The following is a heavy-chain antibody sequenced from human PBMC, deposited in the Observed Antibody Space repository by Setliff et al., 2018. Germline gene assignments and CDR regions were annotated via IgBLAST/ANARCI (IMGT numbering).Heavy chain of an antibody. D-gene: IGHD3-22*01. CDR3: TKELDYIDTSGFQGGY. CDR1: GFSFNTYG. Sequence: GGSLRLSCAASGFSFNTYGMHWVRQAPGEGLEWVAFVQFDGSNKYYADSVLGRFTISRDNIKNTFYLQMNSLRVDDTAVYYCTKELDYIDTSGFQGGYWGQGTLVTVSS. CDR2: VQFDGSNK. V-gene: IGHV3-30*02. J-gene: IGHJ4*02.